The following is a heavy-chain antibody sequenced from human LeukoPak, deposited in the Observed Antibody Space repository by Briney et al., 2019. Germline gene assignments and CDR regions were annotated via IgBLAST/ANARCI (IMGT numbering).Heavy chain of an antibody. V-gene: IGHV4-39*01. Sequence: SETLSLTCTVSGGSISSSSYYWGWIRQPPGKGLEWIGSIYYSGSTYYNPSLKSRVTISVDTSKNQFSLKLSSVTAADTAVYHCARQPYWWPLYYFDYWGQGTLVTVSS. CDR2: IYYSGST. D-gene: IGHD2-21*01. CDR3: ARQPYWWPLYYFDY. CDR1: GGSISSSSYY. J-gene: IGHJ4*02.